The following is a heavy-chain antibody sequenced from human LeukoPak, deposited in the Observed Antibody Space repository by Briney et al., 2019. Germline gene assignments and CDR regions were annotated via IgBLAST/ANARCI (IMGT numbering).Heavy chain of an antibody. V-gene: IGHV1-69*13. CDR2: SIPIFGTE. Sequence: ASVKVSCKASGGTFSSYAISWVREAPGEGVECVGGSIPIFGTENYAQRFQGRVTITADEPTSTAYMELSSLRSEDTAVYYCARGFNYYDSSGYYFGPWYWGQGTLVTVSS. J-gene: IGHJ4*02. CDR1: GGTFSSYA. D-gene: IGHD3-22*01. CDR3: ARGFNYYDSSGYYFGPWY.